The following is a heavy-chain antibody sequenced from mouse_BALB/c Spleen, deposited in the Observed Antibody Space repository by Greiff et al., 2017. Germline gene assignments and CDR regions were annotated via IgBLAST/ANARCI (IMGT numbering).Heavy chain of an antibody. CDR2: ISNGGGST. Sequence: EVKLMESGGGLVQPGGSLKLSCAASGFTFSSYTMSWVRQTPEKRLEWVAYISNGGGSTYYPDTVKGRFTISRDNAKNTLYLQMSSLKSEDTAMYYCARHAGGYYGSSSWFAYWGQGTLVTVSA. J-gene: IGHJ3*01. CDR3: ARHAGGYYGSSSWFAY. D-gene: IGHD1-1*01. CDR1: GFTFSSYT. V-gene: IGHV5-12-2*01.